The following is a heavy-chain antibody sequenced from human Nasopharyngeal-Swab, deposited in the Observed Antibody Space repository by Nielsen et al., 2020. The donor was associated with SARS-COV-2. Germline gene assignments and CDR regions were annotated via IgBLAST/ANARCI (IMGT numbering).Heavy chain of an antibody. Sequence: GESLKISCAGSGFTFSDYYMTWIRQAPGKGLEWVSYISGSGTSIYYADSVKGRFTISRDNANNSLYLQMNRLRAADTAFYFCVAGLRGGFEMDYWGQGTLVTVSS. CDR2: ISGSGTSI. D-gene: IGHD3-10*01. CDR1: GFTFSDYY. J-gene: IGHJ4*02. CDR3: VAGLRGGFEMDY. V-gene: IGHV3-11*04.